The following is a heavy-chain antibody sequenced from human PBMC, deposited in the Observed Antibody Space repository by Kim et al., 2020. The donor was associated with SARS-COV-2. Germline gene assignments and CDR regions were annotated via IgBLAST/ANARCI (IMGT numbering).Heavy chain of an antibody. D-gene: IGHD3-9*01. V-gene: IGHV3-74*01. J-gene: IGHJ4*02. Sequence: LSLTCAASGFTLSTYWMHWVRQVPGKGLVWVSRIYIDGTGTSYADAVKGRFTISRDNAKNTLYLQMNSLRAEDTAVYFCARGGNNYDWLSFWGQGTLVTVSS. CDR1: GFTLSTYW. CDR3: ARGGNNYDWLSF. CDR2: IYIDGTGT.